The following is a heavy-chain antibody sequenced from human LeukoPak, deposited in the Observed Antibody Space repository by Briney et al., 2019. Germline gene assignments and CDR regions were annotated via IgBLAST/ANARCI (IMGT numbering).Heavy chain of an antibody. J-gene: IGHJ4*02. V-gene: IGHV3-48*01. CDR3: ARDSGNQWLVYYFDY. D-gene: IGHD6-19*01. Sequence: GGSLRLSCVASGFTFTSYGMSWVRQAPGKGLEWVSYISSSSDAILYADSVKGRFSISRDNARNSLYLQMNSLRGEDTATYYCARDSGNQWLVYYFDYWGQGTLVTISS. CDR2: ISSSSDAI. CDR1: GFTFTSYG.